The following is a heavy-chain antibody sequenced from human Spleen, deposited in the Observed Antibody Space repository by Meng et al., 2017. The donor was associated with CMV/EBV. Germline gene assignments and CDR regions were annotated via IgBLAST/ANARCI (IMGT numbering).Heavy chain of an antibody. CDR2: IIPIFGIA. D-gene: IGHD3-22*01. Sequence: SVKVSCKASGYTFGTDGISWVRQAPGQGLEWMGGIIPIFGIANYAQKFQGRVTITTDESTSTAYMELSSLRSEDTAVYYCATTDYDSSGYYYGVYYSDYWGQGTLVTVSS. V-gene: IGHV1-69*05. CDR1: GYTFGTDG. CDR3: ATTDYDSSGYYYGVYYSDY. J-gene: IGHJ4*02.